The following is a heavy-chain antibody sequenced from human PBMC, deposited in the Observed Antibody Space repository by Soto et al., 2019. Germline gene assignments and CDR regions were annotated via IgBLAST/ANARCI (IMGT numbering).Heavy chain of an antibody. CDR2: INHSGST. V-gene: IGHV4-34*01. Sequence: TLSLTCAVYGGSFSGYYWSWIRQPPGKGLEWIGEINHSGSTNYNPSLKSRVTISVDTSKNQFSLKLSSVTAADTAVYYCARVGYYDSSGYLGYYYYYGMDVWGQGTTVTVSS. D-gene: IGHD3-22*01. CDR3: ARVGYYDSSGYLGYYYYYGMDV. CDR1: GGSFSGYY. J-gene: IGHJ6*02.